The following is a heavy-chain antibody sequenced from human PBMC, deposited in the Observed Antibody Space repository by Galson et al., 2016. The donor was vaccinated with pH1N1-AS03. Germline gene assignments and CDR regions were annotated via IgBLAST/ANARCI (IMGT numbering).Heavy chain of an antibody. V-gene: IGHV2-5*02. CDR2: IYWDDDK. Sequence: PALVKPTQTLTLTCTFSEFSLTTSGVGVAWIRQPPGKALEWLALIYWDDDKRYSPSLKNRLTNTKYRFRNKVVLSMTNMGPVDAAKYYCSHCLSQVEGTVRFDPWGQGNLVPVSS. CDR3: SHCLSQVEGTVRFDP. D-gene: IGHD2-8*02. J-gene: IGHJ5*02. CDR1: EFSLTTSGVG.